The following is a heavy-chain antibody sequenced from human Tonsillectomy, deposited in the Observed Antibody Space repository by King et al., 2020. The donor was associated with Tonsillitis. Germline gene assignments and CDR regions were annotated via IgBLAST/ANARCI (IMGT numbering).Heavy chain of an antibody. V-gene: IGHV4-31*03. Sequence: VQLQESGPGLVKASQTLSLTCTVSGGSISSGAYYWSWIRQHPGKGLEWIGYIYYSGSTYYNPSLKSRVTISVDTSKNQFSLKLSSLTAADTAVYYCAREDAIFGVAPLSPWGQGTLVTVSS. CDR1: GGSISSGAYY. CDR3: AREDAIFGVAPLSP. CDR2: IYYSGST. D-gene: IGHD3-3*01. J-gene: IGHJ5*02.